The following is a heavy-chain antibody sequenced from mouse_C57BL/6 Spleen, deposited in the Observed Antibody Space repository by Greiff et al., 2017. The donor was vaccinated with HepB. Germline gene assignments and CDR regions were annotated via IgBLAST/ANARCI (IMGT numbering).Heavy chain of an antibody. CDR1: GFTFSSYA. CDR3: ARDDYGRSPYAMDY. Sequence: EVNVVESGGGLVKPGGSLKLSCAASGFTFSSYAMSWVRQTPEKRLEWVATISDGGSYTYYPDNVKGRFTISRDNAKNNLYLQMSHLKSEDTAMYYCARDDYGRSPYAMDYWGQGTSVTVSS. J-gene: IGHJ4*01. D-gene: IGHD1-1*01. CDR2: ISDGGSYT. V-gene: IGHV5-4*01.